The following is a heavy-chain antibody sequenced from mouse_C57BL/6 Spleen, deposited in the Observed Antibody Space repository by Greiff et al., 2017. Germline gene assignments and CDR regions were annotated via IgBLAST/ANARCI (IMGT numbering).Heavy chain of an antibody. Sequence: LVKPGPSVTLSCQASGYSFTGYSMNWVKQSAEKSLEWIGAINPSTGGTTYNQKFKAKATLTVDKSSSTAYMQLKSLTAEDSAGYYCSRGEYYVSGEWYFDVWGTGTTVTVSS. CDR1: GYSFTGYS. J-gene: IGHJ1*03. V-gene: IGHV1-42*01. D-gene: IGHD1-1*01. CDR2: INPSTGGT. CDR3: SRGEYYVSGEWYFDV.